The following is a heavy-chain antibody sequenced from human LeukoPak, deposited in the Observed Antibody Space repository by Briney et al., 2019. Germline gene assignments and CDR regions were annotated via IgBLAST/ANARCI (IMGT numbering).Heavy chain of an antibody. Sequence: GGSLRLSCAASGFSFSSYAMSWVRQAPGKGLEWVSSISGGRGSTYYEDSVKGRFSISRDKSKNTLSVQMNSLRAEDTAVYYCAKGQGYDYYYGMDVWGQGTTVTVSS. CDR1: GFSFSSYA. V-gene: IGHV3-23*01. D-gene: IGHD2-2*01. J-gene: IGHJ6*02. CDR3: AKGQGYDYYYGMDV. CDR2: ISGGRGST.